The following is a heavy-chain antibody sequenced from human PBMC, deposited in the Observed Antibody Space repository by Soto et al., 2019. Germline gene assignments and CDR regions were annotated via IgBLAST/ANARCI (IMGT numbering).Heavy chain of an antibody. V-gene: IGHV4-4*02. CDR1: GVSISSGNW. CDR2: IFHDGTA. Sequence: SETLFLTCAVSGVSISSGNWWTWVLQSPQRGLEYIGEIFHDGTANYYPSFERRVAISVDTSKNQFSLKLTSVTAADTAIYFCARLVYETRVNHMYFDFWGQGTLV. J-gene: IGHJ4*02. CDR3: ARLVYETRVNHMYFDF. D-gene: IGHD3-22*01.